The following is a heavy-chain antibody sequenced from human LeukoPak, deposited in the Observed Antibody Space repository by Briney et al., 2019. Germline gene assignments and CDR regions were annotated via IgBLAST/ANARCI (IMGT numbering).Heavy chain of an antibody. CDR3: ARRSGTYYSFFDY. CDR1: GGSFSGYY. J-gene: IGHJ4*02. V-gene: IGHV4-34*01. Sequence: PSETLSLTCAVYGGSFSGYYWSWIRQPPGKGLEWIGEINHSGSTNYNPSLKSRVTISVDTSKNQFSLKLSSVTAADTAVYFCARRSGTYYSFFDYWGQGTLVTVSS. CDR2: INHSGST. D-gene: IGHD1-26*01.